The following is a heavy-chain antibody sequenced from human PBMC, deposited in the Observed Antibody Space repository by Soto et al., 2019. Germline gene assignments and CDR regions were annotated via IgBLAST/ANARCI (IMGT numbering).Heavy chain of an antibody. CDR3: ARSRPSMADCMNV. CDR2: IRIGRGIT. V-gene: IGHV3-23*01. D-gene: IGHD3-10*01. J-gene: IGHJ6*02. CDR1: GVNFRGHD. Sequence: LRLSSEVSGVNFRGHDKSWARQPPGKGLESVAGIRIGRGITYYAEPVKGRVTIDSDISRKTEYLQMNNLRGEDTALYFCARSRPSMADCMNVWGQGTTVTVSS.